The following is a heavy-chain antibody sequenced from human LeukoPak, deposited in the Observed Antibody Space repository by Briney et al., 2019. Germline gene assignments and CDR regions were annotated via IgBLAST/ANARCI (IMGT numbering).Heavy chain of an antibody. CDR1: GYTFTGYY. Sequence: GASVKVSCKASGYTFTGYYMHWVRQAPGQGLEWMGWINPNSGGTNYAQKFQGRVTMTRDTSISTAYMELSRLRSDGTAVYYCARVLDYYYYYGMDVWGQGTTVTVSS. J-gene: IGHJ6*02. CDR3: ARVLDYYYYYGMDV. CDR2: INPNSGGT. V-gene: IGHV1-2*02.